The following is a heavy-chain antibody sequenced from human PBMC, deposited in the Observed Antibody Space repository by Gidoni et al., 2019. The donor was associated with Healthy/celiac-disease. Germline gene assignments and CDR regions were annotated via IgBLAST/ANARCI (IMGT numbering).Heavy chain of an antibody. V-gene: IGHV3-66*02. CDR1: GFTVSSNY. J-gene: IGHJ4*02. D-gene: IGHD6-19*01. Sequence: EVQLVESGGGWVQPGGALRVSCAASGFTVSSNYMSWVRQATGKGLEWVSVIYSGGRTYYADSVKGRFTISRDNSKNTLYLQMNSLRAEDTAVYYCASLAVAGNLLFDYWGQGTLVTVSS. CDR2: IYSGGRT. CDR3: ASLAVAGNLLFDY.